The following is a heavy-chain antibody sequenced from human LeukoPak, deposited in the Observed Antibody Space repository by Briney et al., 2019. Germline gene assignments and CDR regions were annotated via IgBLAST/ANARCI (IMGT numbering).Heavy chain of an antibody. D-gene: IGHD3-22*01. Sequence: GGSLRLSCAASGFTFSSYAMSWVRQAPGKGLEWVSAISGSGGSTYYADSVKGRFTISRDNAKNSLHLQMDSLRVEDTAVYYCARNQEIDYYDSSGFYWGVEYWGQGTLVTVSS. CDR3: ARNQEIDYYDSSGFYWGVEY. V-gene: IGHV3-23*01. CDR1: GFTFSSYA. CDR2: ISGSGGST. J-gene: IGHJ4*02.